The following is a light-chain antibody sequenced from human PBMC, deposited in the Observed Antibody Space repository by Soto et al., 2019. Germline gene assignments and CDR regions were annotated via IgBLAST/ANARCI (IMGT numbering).Light chain of an antibody. J-gene: IGKJ3*01. CDR2: AAS. Sequence: DIQMTQSPSSLSASVGDRVTITCRASQGIANYLAWYQQKPGKVPKLLIYAASTLEPGVPSRFSGSGFGTDFTLSLSSLQPEDFATYYCQKYNGHPFTFRPGTKVDIK. CDR3: QKYNGHPFT. CDR1: QGIANY. V-gene: IGKV1-27*01.